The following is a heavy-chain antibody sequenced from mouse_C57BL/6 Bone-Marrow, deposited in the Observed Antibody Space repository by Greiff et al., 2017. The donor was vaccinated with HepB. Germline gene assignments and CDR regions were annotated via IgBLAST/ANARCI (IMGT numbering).Heavy chain of an antibody. J-gene: IGHJ2*01. CDR2: IYPGDGDT. D-gene: IGHD1-1*01. V-gene: IGHV1-80*01. CDR3: ARLGTTVVEDYFDY. CDR1: GSAFSSYW. Sequence: VKLPESGAELVQPGASVKISCKASGSAFSSYWMNWVKQRPGKGLEWIGQIYPGDGDTTYNGKFKGKATLTADKSSSTAYMQLSSLTSEDSAVYFCARLGTTVVEDYFDYWGQGTTLTVSS.